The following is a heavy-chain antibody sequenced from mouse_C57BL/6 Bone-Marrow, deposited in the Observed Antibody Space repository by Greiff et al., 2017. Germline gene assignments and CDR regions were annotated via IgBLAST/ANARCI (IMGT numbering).Heavy chain of an antibody. CDR3: SREYYCIYYYAMDY. J-gene: IGHJ4*01. D-gene: IGHD1-1*01. V-gene: IGHV1-50*01. Sequence: VQLQQPGAELVQPGASVKLSCKASGYTFTSYWMQWVKQRPGQGLEWIGEIDPSASYTNYNQKFKGKATLTVDTSSSTAYMQLSSLTSEDSAVYYCSREYYCIYYYAMDYWGQGTSVTVSS. CDR1: GYTFTSYW. CDR2: IDPSASYT.